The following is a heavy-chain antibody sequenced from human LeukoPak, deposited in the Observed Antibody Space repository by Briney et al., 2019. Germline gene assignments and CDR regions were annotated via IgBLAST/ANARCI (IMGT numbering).Heavy chain of an antibody. CDR1: GYTFTNYN. D-gene: IGHD2-15*01. CDR3: AREALGYCSGGSCYGDYYFDC. J-gene: IGHJ4*01. V-gene: IGHV1-46*01. CDR2: INPSGGIT. Sequence: ASVKVSCKASGYTFTNYNIHWVRQAPGQGLEWMAIINPSGGITRYAQKFQGRVTMTRDTSTSTVYMELSSLRSEDTAVYYCAREALGYCSGGSCYGDYYFDCWGQGTLVTVSS.